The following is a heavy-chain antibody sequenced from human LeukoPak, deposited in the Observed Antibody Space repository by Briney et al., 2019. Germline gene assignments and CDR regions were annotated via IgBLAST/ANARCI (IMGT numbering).Heavy chain of an antibody. CDR3: AKVSLEKQLWLPFDY. D-gene: IGHD5-18*01. CDR2: ISYDGSLK. V-gene: IGHV3-30*18. Sequence: PGGSLRLPCAGSGFTFSNYGIHWVRQAPGKGLEWMTSISYDGSLKYYADSVRGRFTISRDNSKNTLYLQMNSLRTEDTAVYYCAKVSLEKQLWLPFDYWGQGTLVTVSS. CDR1: GFTFSNYG. J-gene: IGHJ4*02.